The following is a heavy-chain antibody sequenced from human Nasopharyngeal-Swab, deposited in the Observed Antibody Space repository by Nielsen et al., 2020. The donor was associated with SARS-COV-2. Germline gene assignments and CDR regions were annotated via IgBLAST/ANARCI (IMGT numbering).Heavy chain of an antibody. J-gene: IGHJ2*01. CDR2: IYSGGSR. CDR3: ARSRLPGVFSVTASWYFDL. D-gene: IGHD2-21*02. V-gene: IGHV3-53*01. Sequence: VRQAPGKGQEWVSVIYSGGSRHYADSVKGRFTISRDNSKNALYLQMNSLRAEDTAVYYCARSRLPGVFSVTASWYFDLRGRGTLVTVSS.